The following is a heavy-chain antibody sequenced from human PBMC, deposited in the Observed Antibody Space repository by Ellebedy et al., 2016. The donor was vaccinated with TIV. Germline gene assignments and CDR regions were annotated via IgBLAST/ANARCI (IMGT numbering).Heavy chain of an antibody. D-gene: IGHD1-26*01. J-gene: IGHJ4*02. V-gene: IGHV5-51*01. CDR3: VVAVGASADY. CDR2: IYPGDPNT. Sequence: GESLKISCKGSGYSFSTHWIGWVRQMSGKGLEWMGNIYPGDPNTTYSPAFRGQVIISVDKSMSIAYLQWSSLKASDTAMYYCVVAVGASADYWGQGTLVTVSS. CDR1: GYSFSTHW.